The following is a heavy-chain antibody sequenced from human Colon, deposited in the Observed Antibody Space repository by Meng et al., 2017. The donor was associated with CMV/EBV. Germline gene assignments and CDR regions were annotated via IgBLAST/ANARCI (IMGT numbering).Heavy chain of an antibody. V-gene: IGHV3-23*01. CDR2: ITSGGGDT. CDR3: AKGSAASRPYYFDY. Sequence: GESPKIPCSASGFTFRNFAMSWVRQAPGKGLEWVSAITSGGGDTYHADSVKGRFTISRDNSKNTLSLQMNSLRAEDTAVYYCAKGSAASRPYYFDYWGQGTLVTVSS. J-gene: IGHJ4*02. CDR1: GFTFRNFA. D-gene: IGHD3-3*01.